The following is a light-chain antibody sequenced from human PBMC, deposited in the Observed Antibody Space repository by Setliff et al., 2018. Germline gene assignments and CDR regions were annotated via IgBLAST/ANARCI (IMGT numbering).Light chain of an antibody. Sequence: SALTQPPSASGSPGQSVTISCTGTSSVVGGYNYVSWYQQHPGKAPKLMIYEVTKRPPGVPARFSGSNSGNTASLTVSGLQAEDEADYYCLSYTSKTTHALFAGGTKVTVL. V-gene: IGLV2-8*01. CDR2: EVT. J-gene: IGLJ2*01. CDR1: SSVVGGYNY. CDR3: LSYTSKTTHAL.